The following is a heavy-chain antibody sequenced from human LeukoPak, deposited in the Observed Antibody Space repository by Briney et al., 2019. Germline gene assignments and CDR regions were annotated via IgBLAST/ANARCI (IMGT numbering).Heavy chain of an antibody. Sequence: GGSLRLSCAASGFTFSNYWMHWVRQAPGKGLVWVSRINSDGINTSYADSVKGRFTISRDDSKNTLSLQMNSLRVEDTAVYYCARDLAWGAFDYWGQGTLVTVSS. V-gene: IGHV3-74*01. CDR1: GFTFSNYW. CDR3: ARDLAWGAFDY. CDR2: INSDGINT. J-gene: IGHJ4*02. D-gene: IGHD7-27*01.